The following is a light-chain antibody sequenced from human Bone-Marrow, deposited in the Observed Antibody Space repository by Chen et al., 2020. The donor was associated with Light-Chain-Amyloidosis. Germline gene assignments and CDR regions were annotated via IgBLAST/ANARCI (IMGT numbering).Light chain of an antibody. CDR2: EVT. J-gene: IGLJ1*01. CDR3: SSYTITNTLV. V-gene: IGLV2-14*01. CDR1: SSDVGGDNH. Sequence: HSALTQPASLSGSPGQSITISCPGTSSDVGGDNHVSWYQQPPDKAPKLMIYEVTNRPSWVPDRFSGSKSDNTASLTISGLQTEDEADYFCSSYTITNTLVFGSGTRVTVL.